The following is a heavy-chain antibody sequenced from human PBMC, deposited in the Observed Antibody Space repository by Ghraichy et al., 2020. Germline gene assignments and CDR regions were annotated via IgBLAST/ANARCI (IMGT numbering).Heavy chain of an antibody. J-gene: IGHJ3*02. V-gene: IGHV4-39*01. D-gene: IGHD3-9*01. CDR3: ARYWLGSPGIQTDAFDI. CDR2: IYYSGST. CDR1: GGSISSSSYY. Sequence: SETLSLTCTVSGGSISSSSYYWGWIRQPPGKGLEWIGSIYYSGSTYYNPSLKSRVTISVDTSKNQFSLKLSSVTAADTAVYYCARYWLGSPGIQTDAFDIWGQGTMVTVSS.